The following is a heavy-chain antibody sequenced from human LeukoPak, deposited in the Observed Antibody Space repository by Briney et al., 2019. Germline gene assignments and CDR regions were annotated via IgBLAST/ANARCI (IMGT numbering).Heavy chain of an antibody. CDR3: ARGPPDYDFWSGYSPDGYYYYYMDV. J-gene: IGHJ6*03. V-gene: IGHV4-38-2*01. D-gene: IGHD3-3*01. CDR1: GYSISSGYY. Sequence: PSETLSLTCAVSGYSISSGYYWGWIRQPPGKGLEWIGSTYHSGSTYYNPSLKSRVTISVDTSKNQFSLKLSSVTAADTAVYYCARGPPDYDFWSGYSPDGYYYYYMDVWGKGTTVTVSS. CDR2: TYHSGST.